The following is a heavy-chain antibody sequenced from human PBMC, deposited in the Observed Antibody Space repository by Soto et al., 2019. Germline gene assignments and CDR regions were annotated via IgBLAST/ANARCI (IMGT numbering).Heavy chain of an antibody. CDR1: GFSFSGYT. V-gene: IGHV3-23*01. D-gene: IGHD3-9*01. CDR3: AKDRHPDGIWTFDY. Sequence: EVQLLESGGHLIQPGESLRLSCAASGFSFSGYTMNWVRQAQGKGLEWISGINGGGGTTYYTDSVKGRVTISGDDSKNILYLQTNSPSAENTAIYYCAKDRHPDGIWTFDYWGRGTLVTVSS. CDR2: INGGGGTT. J-gene: IGHJ4*02.